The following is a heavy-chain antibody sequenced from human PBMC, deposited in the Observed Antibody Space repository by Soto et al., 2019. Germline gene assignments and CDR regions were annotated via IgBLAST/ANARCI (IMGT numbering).Heavy chain of an antibody. CDR3: ASPGGYSSSSNYYYGMDV. CDR2: IIPIFGTA. J-gene: IGHJ6*02. D-gene: IGHD6-6*01. CDR1: GGTFSSYA. V-gene: IGHV1-69*12. Sequence: QVQLVQSGAEVKKPGSSVKVSCKASGGTFSSYAISWVRQAPGQGLEWMGGIIPIFGTANYAQKFQGRVTITADESTSTAYMKLSSLRSEDTAVYYCASPGGYSSSSNYYYGMDVWGQGTTVTVSS.